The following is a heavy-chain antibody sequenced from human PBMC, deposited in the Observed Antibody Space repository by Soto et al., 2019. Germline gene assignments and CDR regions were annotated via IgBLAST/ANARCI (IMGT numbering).Heavy chain of an antibody. Sequence: GGSLRLSCAASGFTFSDYYMSWIRQAPGKGLEWVSYISSSSITIYYADSVKGRFTISRDNAKNSLYLQMNSLRAEDTAVYYCARDPHIASAGIFDYWGQGTLVTVSS. J-gene: IGHJ4*02. CDR3: ARDPHIASAGIFDY. CDR1: GFTFSDYY. V-gene: IGHV3-11*01. D-gene: IGHD6-13*01. CDR2: ISSSSITI.